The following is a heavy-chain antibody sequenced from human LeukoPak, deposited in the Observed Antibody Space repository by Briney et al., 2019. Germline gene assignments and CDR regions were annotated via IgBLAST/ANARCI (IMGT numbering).Heavy chain of an antibody. CDR2: ISAYNGKT. J-gene: IGHJ5*02. V-gene: IGHV1-18*01. CDR1: GYTFTNYG. D-gene: IGHD3-10*01. CDR3: ARDDEEFGELSWFDP. Sequence: ASVKVSCKASGYTFTNYGITWVRQAPGQGLEWMGWISAYNGKTNYAQKFQGRVTMTTEKSTTTAYMELTSLRFDDTAVYYCARDDEEFGELSWFDPWGQGTLVTVSS.